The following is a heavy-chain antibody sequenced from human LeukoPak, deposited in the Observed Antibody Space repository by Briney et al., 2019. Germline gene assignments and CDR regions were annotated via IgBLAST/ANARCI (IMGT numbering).Heavy chain of an antibody. J-gene: IGHJ4*02. CDR3: AIPLGDCSSTSCYDFDY. CDR1: GGSFSGYY. Sequence: SETLSLTCAVYGGSFSGYYWSWIRQPPGKGLEWIGEINHSGSTNYNPSLKSRVTISVDTSKNQFSLKLSSVTAADTAVYYCAIPLGDCSSTSCYDFDYRGQGTLVTVSS. D-gene: IGHD2-2*01. CDR2: INHSGST. V-gene: IGHV4-34*01.